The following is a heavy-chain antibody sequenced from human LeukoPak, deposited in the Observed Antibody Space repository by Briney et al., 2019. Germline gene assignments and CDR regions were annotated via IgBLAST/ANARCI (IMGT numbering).Heavy chain of an antibody. CDR2: ISFDGSNK. CDR3: ARDYYDSSGYYPWGY. V-gene: IGHV3-30*03. CDR1: GFTFSSYG. D-gene: IGHD3-22*01. Sequence: GGSLRLSCAASGFTFSSYGMHWVRQAPGKGLEWVAVISFDGSNKYYADSVKGRFTISRDNSKNTLYLQMNSLRAEDTAVYYCARDYYDSSGYYPWGYWGQGTLVTVSS. J-gene: IGHJ4*02.